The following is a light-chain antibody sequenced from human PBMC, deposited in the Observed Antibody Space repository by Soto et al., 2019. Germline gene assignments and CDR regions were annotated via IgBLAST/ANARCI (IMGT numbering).Light chain of an antibody. Sequence: EIVMTQSPATLSVSPGERATLTCRASQSVSSNLAWYQQKPGQAPRLLIYGASTRATDIPGRFSGSGSGTEFTLTISSLQSEDFAVYYCQQYNNWPPYTFGQGTKVEIK. CDR2: GAS. V-gene: IGKV3-15*01. CDR1: QSVSSN. J-gene: IGKJ2*01. CDR3: QQYNNWPPYT.